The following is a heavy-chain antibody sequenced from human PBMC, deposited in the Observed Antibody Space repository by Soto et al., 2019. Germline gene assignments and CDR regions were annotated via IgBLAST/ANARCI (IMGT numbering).Heavy chain of an antibody. V-gene: IGHV3-15*07. D-gene: IGHD3-10*01. J-gene: IGHJ4*02. CDR3: TSTSTLGSGSWP. CDR1: GFTFSNAW. CDR2: IKSRTDGGTT. Sequence: EVQLVESGGGLVKPGGSLRLSCAASGFTFSNAWMNWVRQAPGKGLEWVGRIKSRTDGGTTDYAAPVKGRFTFSRDDSQHTVYLQMNSLKTEDTAVYYCTSTSTLGSGSWPWGQGTLVTVSS.